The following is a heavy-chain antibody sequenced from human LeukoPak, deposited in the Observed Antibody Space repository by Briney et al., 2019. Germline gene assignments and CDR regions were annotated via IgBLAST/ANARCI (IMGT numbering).Heavy chain of an antibody. CDR1: GYNFTSYW. D-gene: IGHD2-15*01. CDR2: IYPGDSDT. CDR3: ARVLNRYSPAGDYFDY. V-gene: IGHV5-51*01. J-gene: IGHJ4*02. Sequence: GGAMEISWKGSGYNFTSYWIGWVRQVPGKGVEWMGIIYPGDSDTTYSPSFQGQVTISADKSISTAYLQWSSLKASDTAMYYCARVLNRYSPAGDYFDYWGQGTLVTVSS.